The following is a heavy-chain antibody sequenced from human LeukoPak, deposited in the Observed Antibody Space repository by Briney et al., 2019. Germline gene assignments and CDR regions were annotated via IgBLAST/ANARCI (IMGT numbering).Heavy chain of an antibody. J-gene: IGHJ5*01. V-gene: IGHV3-23*01. CDR2: ITDSGGST. CDR3: AKDSDSVLVTAIFDS. CDR1: GFTFSTYA. Sequence: GGSLRLSCTASGFTFSTYAMSWVRQAPGEGLEWVSAITDSGGSTYYADSVEGRFTISRDNSKNTLYLQMNSLRAEDTAVYFCAKDSDSVLVTAIFDSWGQGSLVTVSS. D-gene: IGHD2-21*02.